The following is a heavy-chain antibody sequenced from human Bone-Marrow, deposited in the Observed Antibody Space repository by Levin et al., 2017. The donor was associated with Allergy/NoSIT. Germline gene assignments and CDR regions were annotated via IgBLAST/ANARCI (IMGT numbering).Heavy chain of an antibody. J-gene: IGHJ6*02. CDR2: IYPGDSET. CDR3: GREGVDTTVTSGMDV. CDR1: GYTFSNYW. D-gene: IGHD4-17*01. V-gene: IGHV5-51*01. Sequence: PEASVKVSCKGSGYTFSNYWIGWVRQMPGKGLEWMGIIYPGDSETRYSPSFQGQVTISADKSISTAYLQWSSLKASDTAMYYCGREGVDTTVTSGMDVWGQGTTVIVSS.